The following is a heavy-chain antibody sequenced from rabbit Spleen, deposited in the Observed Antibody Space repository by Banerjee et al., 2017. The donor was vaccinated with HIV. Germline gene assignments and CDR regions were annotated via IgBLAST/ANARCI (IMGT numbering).Heavy chain of an antibody. Sequence: QEQLVESGGDLVKPEGSLTLTCTASGISFSAGYYMCWVRQAPGKGLEWIACIHGGSNGNTYYASWAKGRFTISKTSSTTVTLQMTSLTDADTATYFCARSPDSGYSYGLDSWGPGTLVTVS. CDR3: ARSPDSGYSYGLDS. D-gene: IGHD1-1*01. V-gene: IGHV1S45*01. J-gene: IGHJ2*01. CDR1: GISFSAGYY. CDR2: IHGGSNGNT.